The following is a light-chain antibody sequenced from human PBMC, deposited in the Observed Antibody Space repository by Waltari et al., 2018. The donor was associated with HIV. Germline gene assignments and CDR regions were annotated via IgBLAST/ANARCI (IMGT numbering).Light chain of an antibody. CDR1: SSNIGRNY. CDR2: RHI. CDR3: AAWDDSLSGVV. V-gene: IGLV1-47*01. Sequence: QSVLTQPPSASGTPGQRVTISCSGSSSNIGRNYVYWYQQLPGTAPKPLLSRHIPRPSGVPARFSGSKSGTSASLAISGLRSEDEADYYCAAWDDSLSGVVFGGGTKLTVL. J-gene: IGLJ2*01.